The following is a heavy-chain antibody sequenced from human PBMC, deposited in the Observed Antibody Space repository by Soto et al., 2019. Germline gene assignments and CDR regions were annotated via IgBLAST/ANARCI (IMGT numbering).Heavy chain of an antibody. D-gene: IGHD4-17*01. V-gene: IGHV3-53*04. Sequence: EVQLVESGGGLVQPGGSLRLSCAASGFTVSSNYMSWVRQAPGKGLEWVSVIYSGGSTYYADSVKGRFTISRHNSKKTLYLQMNSLRAEDTAVYYCARPRYGDYAGGFDIWGRGTMVTVSS. CDR3: ARPRYGDYAGGFDI. CDR1: GFTVSSNY. CDR2: IYSGGST. J-gene: IGHJ3*02.